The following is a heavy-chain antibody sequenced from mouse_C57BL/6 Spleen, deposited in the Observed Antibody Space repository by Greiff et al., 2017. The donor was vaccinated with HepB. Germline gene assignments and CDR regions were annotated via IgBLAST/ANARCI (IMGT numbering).Heavy chain of an antibody. CDR3: ARRSGESPYWYFDV. J-gene: IGHJ1*03. Sequence: EVKVVESGGGLVKPGGSLKLSCAASGFTFSDYGMHWVRQAPEKGLEWVAYISSGSSTIYYADTVKGRFTISRDNAKNTLFLQMTSLRSEDTAMYYCARRSGESPYWYFDVWGTGTTVTVSS. CDR2: ISSGSSTI. V-gene: IGHV5-17*01. CDR1: GFTFSDYG.